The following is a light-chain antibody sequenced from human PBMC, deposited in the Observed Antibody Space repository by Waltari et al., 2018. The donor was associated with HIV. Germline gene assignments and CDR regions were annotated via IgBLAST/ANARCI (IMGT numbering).Light chain of an antibody. CDR2: WAS. Sequence: DVVVTQSPESLTLSVGERATLKCPSSRTLLYTYNNKNSLAWYQQKPGQRPRLLIYWASTRDSGVPDRFNGSGSGTDFTLTISSLQAEDVAFYSCQQYYSLPYTFGQGTKLEIK. J-gene: IGKJ2*01. CDR3: QQYYSLPYT. CDR1: RTLLYTYNNKNS. V-gene: IGKV4-1*01.